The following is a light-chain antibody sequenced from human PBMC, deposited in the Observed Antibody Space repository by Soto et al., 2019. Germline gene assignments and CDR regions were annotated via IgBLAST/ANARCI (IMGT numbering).Light chain of an antibody. V-gene: IGKV1-5*03. CDR2: KGS. CDR3: QQYNSYSPWT. Sequence: DIQMTQSPSTLSASVGDTVTITCRARQSISTWLAWYQQKPGKAPKLLIYKGSSLESGVPSRFSGSVSGTEFTLSIISLQPDDFATYYCQQYNSYSPWTFGQGTKVEIK. J-gene: IGKJ1*01. CDR1: QSISTW.